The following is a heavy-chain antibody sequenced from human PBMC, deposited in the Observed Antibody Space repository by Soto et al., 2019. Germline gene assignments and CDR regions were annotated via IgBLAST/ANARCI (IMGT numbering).Heavy chain of an antibody. CDR3: ARGPYDSSGNPLDY. Sequence: ASVKVSCKASGGTFSSYAISWVRQAPGQGLEWMGGIIPIFGTANYAQKFQGRVTITADESTSTAYMELSSLRSEDTAVYHCARGPYDSSGNPLDYWGQGTLVTVSS. CDR2: IIPIFGTA. J-gene: IGHJ4*02. V-gene: IGHV1-69*13. D-gene: IGHD3-22*01. CDR1: GGTFSSYA.